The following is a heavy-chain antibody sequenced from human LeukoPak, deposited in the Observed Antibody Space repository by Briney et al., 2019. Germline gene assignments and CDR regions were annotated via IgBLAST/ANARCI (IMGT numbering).Heavy chain of an antibody. CDR3: ARQGTYSSAIRMGY. D-gene: IGHD6-19*01. CDR1: GYTFNNHY. V-gene: IGHV1-46*02. J-gene: IGHJ4*02. CDR2: INPSGGST. Sequence: ASVKVSCKASGYTFNNHYMYWVRQAPGQGLEWMGVINPSGGSTSYAQKFQGRVTMTRDTSTRTVYMEVNSLRFEDTAVYYCARQGTYSSAIRMGYWGQGTLVTVSS.